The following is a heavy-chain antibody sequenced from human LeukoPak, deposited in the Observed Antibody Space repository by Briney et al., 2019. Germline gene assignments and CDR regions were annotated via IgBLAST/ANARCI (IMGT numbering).Heavy chain of an antibody. CDR2: INPSGGSR. D-gene: IGHD2-2*01. Sequence: ASVKVFCKASGYTFTSYYMHWVRQAPGQGLEWMGIINPSGGSRSHAQRFQGRVTMTRDTSTSTVYMELSSLRSEDTAVYYCARSIVVVPAAPYYFDYWGQGTLVTVSS. V-gene: IGHV1-46*01. CDR1: GYTFTSYY. CDR3: ARSIVVVPAAPYYFDY. J-gene: IGHJ4*02.